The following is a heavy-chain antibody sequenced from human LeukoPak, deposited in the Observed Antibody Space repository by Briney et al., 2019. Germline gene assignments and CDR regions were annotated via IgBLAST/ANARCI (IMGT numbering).Heavy chain of an antibody. J-gene: IGHJ4*02. CDR3: ARGESVRGVYFDY. Sequence: SETLSLTYTVSGGSISSGSYYWSWIRQPAGKGLEWIGRIYTSGSTNYNPSLKSRVTISVDTSKNQFSLKLSSVTAADTAVYYCARGESVRGVYFDYWGQGTLVTVSS. CDR1: GGSISSGSYY. V-gene: IGHV4-61*02. D-gene: IGHD3-10*01. CDR2: IYTSGST.